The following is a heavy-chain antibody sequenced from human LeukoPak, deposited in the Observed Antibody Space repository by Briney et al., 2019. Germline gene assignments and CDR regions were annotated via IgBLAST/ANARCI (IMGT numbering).Heavy chain of an antibody. J-gene: IGHJ4*02. CDR2: IYSGGNT. D-gene: IGHD1-1*01. V-gene: IGHV3-53*01. CDR3: ARDRVNWNDVGGLFDY. CDR1: GFTVSTNY. Sequence: GGSLRLSCSASGFTVSTNYMSWVRQAPGEGLEWVSFIYSGGNTNYADSVKGRFTISRDISKNTLYLQMDSLSAEDTAVYYCARDRVNWNDVGGLFDYWGQGTLVTVSS.